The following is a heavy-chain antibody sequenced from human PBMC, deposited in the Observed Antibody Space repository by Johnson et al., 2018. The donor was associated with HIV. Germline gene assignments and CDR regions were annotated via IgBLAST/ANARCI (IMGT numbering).Heavy chain of an antibody. D-gene: IGHD1-26*01. J-gene: IGHJ3*02. CDR1: GFSFSDYF. V-gene: IGHV3-11*04. CDR3: ARSLPDPHPEWELRAVYAFDI. CDR2: ISSSGTTI. Sequence: VQLVESGGGVVQPGRSLRLSCAASGFSFSDYFMSWIRQAPGKGLECISYISSSGTTIYYTDSVKGRFTISRDNAKNTLYLQMNSLRAEDTAVYYCARSLPDPHPEWELRAVYAFDIWGQGTMVTVSS.